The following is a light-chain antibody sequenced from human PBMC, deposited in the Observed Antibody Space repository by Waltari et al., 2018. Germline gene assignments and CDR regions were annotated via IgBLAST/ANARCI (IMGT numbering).Light chain of an antibody. J-gene: IGKJ2*01. CDR3: QQYNDWPYT. CDR2: STS. CDR1: QSVRTN. Sequence: EIVMTQSPVTLSVSQGERAALSCRPSQSVRTNLAWYQQRPGQTPRLLIYSTSTRATEIPARFSGSGSGTEFTLTISSLQSEDFAVYYCQQYNDWPYTFGQGTKLEIK. V-gene: IGKV3-15*01.